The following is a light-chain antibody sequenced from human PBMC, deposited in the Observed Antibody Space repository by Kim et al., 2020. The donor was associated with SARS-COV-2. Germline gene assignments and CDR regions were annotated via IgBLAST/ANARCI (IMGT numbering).Light chain of an antibody. CDR2: GKN. V-gene: IGLV3-19*01. CDR1: SLRSYY. J-gene: IGLJ1*01. Sequence: SSELTQDPVVSVALGQTVRITCQGDSLRSYYATWYQQKPGQAPLLVIYGKNNRPSGIPDRFSGSSSGSTASLTITGAQAEDEADYYCNSRDNNDNHVLFG. CDR3: NSRDNNDNHVL.